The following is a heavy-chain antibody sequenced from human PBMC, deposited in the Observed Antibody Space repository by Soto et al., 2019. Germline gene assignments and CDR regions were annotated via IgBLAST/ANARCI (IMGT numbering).Heavy chain of an antibody. V-gene: IGHV3-30-3*01. J-gene: IGHJ6*02. Sequence: QVHLAESGGGVVQPGRSLRLSCAASEFTFSTFAVHWVRQAPGKGLAWVAVISKDGSNIYYADSVKGRFTIYRDNSKKTLYQQMRGLRAEDTAVYYCARQNQPQAGDYYYYGMDVWGQGTTVTVSS. CDR3: ARQNQPQAGDYYYYGMDV. D-gene: IGHD2-2*01. CDR1: EFTFSTFA. CDR2: ISKDGSNI.